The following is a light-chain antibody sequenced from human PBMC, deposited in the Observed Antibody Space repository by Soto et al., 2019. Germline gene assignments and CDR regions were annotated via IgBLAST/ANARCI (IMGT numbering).Light chain of an antibody. J-gene: IGKJ1*01. CDR1: QSISSW. Sequence: DIQMTQSPSTVSASVGVRVTITCRARQSISSWLAWYQQKPGKAPKLLIYKASSLESGVPSRFSGSGSGTEFTLTISSLQPDDFATYYCQQYKSYSRTFGQGTKMDIK. CDR3: QQYKSYSRT. CDR2: KAS. V-gene: IGKV1-5*03.